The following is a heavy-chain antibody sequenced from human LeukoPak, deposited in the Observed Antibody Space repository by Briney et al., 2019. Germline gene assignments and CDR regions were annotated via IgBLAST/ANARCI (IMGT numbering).Heavy chain of an antibody. V-gene: IGHV1-46*02. Sequence: GASVKVSCKASGYTFNRFYTHWVRQARGQGLEWMGIVNPSDGYTTYAQKFQGRVTMTRDMSTSTVYMELSSLTSDDTAMYFCARDISTFSGTFPGGDHWGQGTLVTVSS. CDR3: ARDISTFSGTFPGGDH. CDR1: GYTFNRFY. D-gene: IGHD1-26*01. CDR2: VNPSDGYT. J-gene: IGHJ4*02.